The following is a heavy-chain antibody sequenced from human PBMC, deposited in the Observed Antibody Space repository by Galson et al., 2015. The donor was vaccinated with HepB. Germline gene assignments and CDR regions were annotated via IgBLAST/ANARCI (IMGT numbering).Heavy chain of an antibody. CDR2: IGWDDDK. Sequence: PALVKPTQTLTLTCTFSGFSFRNSGMCVSWIRQPPGKALEWLALIGWDDDKYYSTSLKTRLTISKDTSKNQVVLTMTNMDPVDTATYYCARMLRGSDTDIKMDVWGQGTTVTVSS. J-gene: IGHJ6*02. V-gene: IGHV2-70*01. D-gene: IGHD5-18*01. CDR1: GFSFRNSGMC. CDR3: ARMLRGSDTDIKMDV.